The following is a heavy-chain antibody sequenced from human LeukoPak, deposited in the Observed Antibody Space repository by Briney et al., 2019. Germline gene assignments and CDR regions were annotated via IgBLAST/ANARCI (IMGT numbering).Heavy chain of an antibody. J-gene: IGHJ4*02. V-gene: IGHV3-23*01. D-gene: IGHD1-26*01. CDR3: AKDLIQTIVGATLDDY. CDR1: VFTFSSYA. Sequence: GGSLRLSCAASVFTFSSYAMSWVRQSPGKGLEWVSAISGSCGSTYYADSVKGRFTISRDNSKNTLYLQMNSLRDEDTAVYYCAKDLIQTIVGATLDDYWGQGTLVTVSS. CDR2: ISGSCGST.